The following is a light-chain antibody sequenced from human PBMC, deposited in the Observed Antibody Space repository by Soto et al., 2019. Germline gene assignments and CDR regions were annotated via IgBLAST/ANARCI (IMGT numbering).Light chain of an antibody. CDR1: SSDVGAYDF. CDR3: SSYTTSSTRV. J-gene: IGLJ1*01. Sequence: ALAQPASVSGSPGQSITISCTGTSSDVGAYDFVSWYQQHPDKAPKLMIYEVSNRPSGVSYRFSGSKSVNTATLTISGLQAEDEADYYCSSYTTSSTRVFGTGTKVTVL. V-gene: IGLV2-14*03. CDR2: EVS.